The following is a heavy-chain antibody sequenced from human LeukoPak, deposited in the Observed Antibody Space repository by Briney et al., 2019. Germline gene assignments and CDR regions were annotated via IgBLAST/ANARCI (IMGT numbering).Heavy chain of an antibody. CDR2: INAGNGNT. V-gene: IGHV1-3*01. CDR1: GYTFTSYA. D-gene: IGHD3-10*01. CDR3: ARELGGRIIMVRGVTLAGY. J-gene: IGHJ4*02. Sequence: GASVKVSCKASGYTFTSYAMHWVRQAPGQRFEWMGWINAGNGNTKYSQKFQGRVTITRDTSASTAYMELSSLRSEDTAVYYCARELGGRIIMVRGVTLAGYWGQGTLVTVSS.